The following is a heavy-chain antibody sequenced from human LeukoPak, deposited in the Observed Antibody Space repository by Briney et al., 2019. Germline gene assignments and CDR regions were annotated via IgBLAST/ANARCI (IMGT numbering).Heavy chain of an antibody. Sequence: GRSLRLSCAASGFTFSSYGLHWVREAPGKGLEWGAVIWYDGSNKYYADSVQGRFTISRDNSKNTLYLQMNSLRAEHTAVYYCARDLVAAAGNWFDPWGQGTLVTVSS. CDR3: ARDLVAAAGNWFDP. CDR1: GFTFSSYG. D-gene: IGHD6-13*01. V-gene: IGHV3-33*01. CDR2: IWYDGSNK. J-gene: IGHJ5*02.